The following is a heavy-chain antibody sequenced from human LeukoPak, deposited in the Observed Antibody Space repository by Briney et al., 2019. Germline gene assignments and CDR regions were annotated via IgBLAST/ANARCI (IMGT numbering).Heavy chain of an antibody. V-gene: IGHV3-53*01. CDR2: IYSGGGT. CDR3: ASPYYYASGSFDV. CDR1: GFTVSSNY. Sequence: GGSLRLSCAASGFTVSSNYISWVRQAPGKGLEWVSVIYSGGGTNYTDSVKGRFTISRDNSKNTLYLQMNSLRAEDTAVYYCASPYYYASGSFDVWGQGTLVTVSS. J-gene: IGHJ4*02. D-gene: IGHD3-10*01.